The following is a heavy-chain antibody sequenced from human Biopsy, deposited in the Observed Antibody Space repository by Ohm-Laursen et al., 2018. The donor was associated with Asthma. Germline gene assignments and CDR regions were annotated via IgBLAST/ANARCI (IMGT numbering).Heavy chain of an antibody. CDR1: GGSVSTGSYY. V-gene: IGHV4-31*03. CDR2: IYYSGST. D-gene: IGHD3-22*01. Sequence: TLSLTCTVSGGSVSTGSYYWTWIRQHPGKGLEWIGFIYYSGSTYYNPSLKSRVSISIDTSKNQFSLKLSSVTAADTAVYYCARAQDYYDSRGYYRSFDYWGQGTLVTVSS. J-gene: IGHJ4*02. CDR3: ARAQDYYDSRGYYRSFDY.